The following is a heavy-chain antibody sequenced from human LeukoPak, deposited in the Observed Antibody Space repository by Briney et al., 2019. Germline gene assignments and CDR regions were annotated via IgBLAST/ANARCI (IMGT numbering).Heavy chain of an antibody. CDR3: VRAWYYYGSGSYYSTVLDY. Sequence: PSETLSLTCAVYGGSFSGYYWSWIRQPPGKGLEWIGEINHSGSTNYNPSLKSRVTISVDTSKNQFSLKPSSVTAADTAVYYCVRAWYYYGSGSYYSTVLDYWGQGTLVTVSS. D-gene: IGHD3-10*01. V-gene: IGHV4-34*01. J-gene: IGHJ4*02. CDR2: INHSGST. CDR1: GGSFSGYY.